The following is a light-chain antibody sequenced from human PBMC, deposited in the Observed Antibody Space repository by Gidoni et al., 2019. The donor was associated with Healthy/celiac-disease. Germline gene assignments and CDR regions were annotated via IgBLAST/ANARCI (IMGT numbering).Light chain of an antibody. V-gene: IGKV1-39*01. CDR1: QSISSY. CDR2: AAS. CDR3: QQSYSTPLT. J-gene: IGKJ4*01. Sequence: IHITQSPSSLSASVGDRVTITCRASQSISSYLNWYQQKPGKAPKLLIYAASSLQSGVPSRFSGSGSGTDFTLTSSSMQPADFATDYCQQSYSTPLTFGGXTKVEIK.